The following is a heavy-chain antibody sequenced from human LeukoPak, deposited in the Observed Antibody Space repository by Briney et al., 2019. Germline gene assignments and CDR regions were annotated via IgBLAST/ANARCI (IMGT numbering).Heavy chain of an antibody. CDR2: ISGSGGST. V-gene: IGHV3-23*01. CDR3: AKERNSSGWYLAHYYY. J-gene: IGHJ4*02. CDR1: GFTFDDYG. D-gene: IGHD6-19*01. Sequence: GGSLRLSCAASGFTFDDYGMSWVRQAPGKGLEWVSAISGSGGSTYYADSVKGRFTISRDNSKNTLYLQMNSLRAEDTAVYYCAKERNSSGWYLAHYYYWGQGTLVTVSS.